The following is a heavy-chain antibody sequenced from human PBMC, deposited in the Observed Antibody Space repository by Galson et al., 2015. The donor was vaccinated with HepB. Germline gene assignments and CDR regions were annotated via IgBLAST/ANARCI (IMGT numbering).Heavy chain of an antibody. Sequence: SLRLSCAASGFTFSSFSMNWVRQAPGKGLEWVSYISSSSSTIYYADPMKGRFTISRDNAKNSLYLQMNSLRDEDTAVYYCARDLYGPLDYWGQGTLVTVSS. V-gene: IGHV3-48*02. CDR2: ISSSSSTI. CDR3: ARDLYGPLDY. D-gene: IGHD2-2*02. J-gene: IGHJ4*02. CDR1: GFTFSSFS.